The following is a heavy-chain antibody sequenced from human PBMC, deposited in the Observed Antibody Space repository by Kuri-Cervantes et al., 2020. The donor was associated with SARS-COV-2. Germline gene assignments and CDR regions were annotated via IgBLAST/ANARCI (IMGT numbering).Heavy chain of an antibody. J-gene: IGHJ3*02. CDR2: FDPEDGET. D-gene: IGHD1-1*01. CDR1: GYTLTELS. CDR3: ARGAQAWVPPYDAFDI. Sequence: ASVKVSCKVSGYTLTELSVHWVRQAPGKGLEWMGGFDPEDGETIYAQKFQGRVTMTEDTSTDTAYMELSRLRSDDTAVYYCARGAQAWVPPYDAFDIWGQGTMVTVSS. V-gene: IGHV1-24*01.